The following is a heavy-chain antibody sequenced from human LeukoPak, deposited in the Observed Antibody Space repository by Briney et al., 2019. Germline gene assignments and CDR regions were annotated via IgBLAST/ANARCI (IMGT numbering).Heavy chain of an antibody. D-gene: IGHD6-13*01. CDR3: VRGRRGSRPYNWFDP. V-gene: IGHV1-8*01. J-gene: IGHJ5*02. Sequence: ASVKVSCKASGYTFTSYDINWVRQATGQGLEWIGCMNPNSGNTGYAQKFQGRVTMTSNTSISTAYMELSSLRSEDTAVYYCVRGRRGSRPYNWFDPWGQGTLVTVSS. CDR1: GYTFTSYD. CDR2: MNPNSGNT.